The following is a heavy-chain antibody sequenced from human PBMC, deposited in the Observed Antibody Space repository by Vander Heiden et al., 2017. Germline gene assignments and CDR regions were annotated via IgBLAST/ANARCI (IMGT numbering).Heavy chain of an antibody. CDR2: ISSSSSTI. V-gene: IGHV3-48*02. J-gene: IGHJ4*02. CDR3: AMDKTVTSPRFDY. Sequence: EVQLVVSGGGLVQPGGSLRLSYKASRLTSSSYSMNWVRQAPGKGLEWVSYISSSSSTIYYADSVKGRFTISRDNAKNSLYLQMNSLRDEDTAVFYCAMDKTVTSPRFDYWGQGTLVTVSS. D-gene: IGHD4-17*01. CDR1: RLTSSSYS.